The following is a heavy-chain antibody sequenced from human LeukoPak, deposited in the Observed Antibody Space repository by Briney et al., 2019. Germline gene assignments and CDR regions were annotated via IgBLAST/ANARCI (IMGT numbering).Heavy chain of an antibody. Sequence: PSETLSLTCTVSGASISSYYWSWIRQPAGKGLEWIGRIYASGTTNYNPSLKSRVTMSVDTSKNQFSLNLSSVTAADTAMYYCARDIYHEGSGFTFDYWGQGTLVTVSS. J-gene: IGHJ4*02. D-gene: IGHD3-22*01. CDR3: ARDIYHEGSGFTFDY. CDR1: GASISSYY. V-gene: IGHV4-4*07. CDR2: IYASGTT.